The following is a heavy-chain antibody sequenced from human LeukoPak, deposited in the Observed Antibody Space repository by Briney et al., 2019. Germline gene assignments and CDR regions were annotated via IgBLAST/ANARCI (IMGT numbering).Heavy chain of an antibody. J-gene: IGHJ5*02. CDR1: GYTFTTYE. CDR2: MNPNSGNT. V-gene: IGHV1-8*02. D-gene: IGHD1-1*01. CDR3: ARVPPGTTGPLDP. Sequence: ASVKVSCKASGYTFTTYEIHWVRQAPGQGLEWMGWMNPNSGNTAYVQKFQGRVTMTRTTSISTAYMELSSLRSEDTAVYYCARVPPGTTGPLDPWGQGTLVTVSS.